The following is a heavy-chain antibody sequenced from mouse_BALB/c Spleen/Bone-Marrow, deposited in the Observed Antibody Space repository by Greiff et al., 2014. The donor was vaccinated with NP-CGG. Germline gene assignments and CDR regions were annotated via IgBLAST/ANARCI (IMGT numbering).Heavy chain of an antibody. Sequence: EVEAVESGGGLVQPGGSLRLSCATFGFTFTDYYMSWVRQPPGKALEWLGFISNKANGSTTEYSASVKGRFTISRDNSRSILYLQMNTLRAEDSATYYCAREGVYYGNPCWYFDVWGAGTTVTVSS. V-gene: IGHV7-3*02. CDR3: AREGVYYGNPCWYFDV. CDR1: GFTFTDYY. D-gene: IGHD2-1*01. J-gene: IGHJ1*01. CDR2: ISNKANGSTT.